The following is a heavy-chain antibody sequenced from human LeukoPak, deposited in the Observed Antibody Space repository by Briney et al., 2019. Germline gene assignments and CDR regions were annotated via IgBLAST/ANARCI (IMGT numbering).Heavy chain of an antibody. J-gene: IGHJ4*02. V-gene: IGHV4-34*01. Sequence: SETLSLTCAVYGGSFSGYYWSWIRQPPGKGLEWIGEINHSGSTNYNPSLKSRVAISVDTSKNQFSLKLSSVTAADTAVYYCARGYCSSTSCYNFDYWGQGTLVTVSS. D-gene: IGHD2-2*02. CDR3: ARGYCSSTSCYNFDY. CDR2: INHSGST. CDR1: GGSFSGYY.